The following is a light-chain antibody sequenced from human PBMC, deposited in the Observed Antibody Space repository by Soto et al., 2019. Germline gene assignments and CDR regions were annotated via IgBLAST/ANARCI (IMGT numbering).Light chain of an antibody. CDR2: EDN. CDR1: SGSIANNY. CDR3: QSYDLSNVI. J-gene: IGLJ2*01. V-gene: IGLV6-57*04. Sequence: NFMLTQPHSLSESPGKTVTISCTRSSGSIANNYVQWYQQRPGSAPIIVIYEDNQRPSGVPDRFSGSIDSSSNSASLIISGLKTEDEADYSCQSYDLSNVILGGGTKLTVL.